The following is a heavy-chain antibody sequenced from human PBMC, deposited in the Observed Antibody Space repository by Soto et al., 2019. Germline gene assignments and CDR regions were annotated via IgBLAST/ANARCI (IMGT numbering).Heavy chain of an antibody. D-gene: IGHD3-10*01. CDR1: GGSISSYY. CDR2: IYYSGST. J-gene: IGHJ6*03. CDR3: ARDLGGTLWFGAAKDYYYYYYMDV. Sequence: SETLSLTCTVSGGSISSYYWSWIRQPPGKGLEWIGYIYYSGSTNYNPSLKSRVTISVDTSKNQFSLKLSSVTAADTAVYYCARDLGGTLWFGAAKDYYYYYYMDVWGKGTTVTVSS. V-gene: IGHV4-59*01.